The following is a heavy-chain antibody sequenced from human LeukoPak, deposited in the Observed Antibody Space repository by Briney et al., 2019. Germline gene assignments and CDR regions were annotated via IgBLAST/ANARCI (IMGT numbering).Heavy chain of an antibody. J-gene: IGHJ3*02. Sequence: SVNVSCKASGGTFSSYGITWVRQAPGQGLEWMGRIIPIFDITNYAQKFQGKVTITADKSTSTAYMELSSLRSEDTALYYCAKAYDYGGNNDAFDIWGRGTMVTVSS. CDR3: AKAYDYGGNNDAFDI. CDR1: GGTFSSYG. CDR2: IIPIFDIT. D-gene: IGHD4-23*01. V-gene: IGHV1-69*04.